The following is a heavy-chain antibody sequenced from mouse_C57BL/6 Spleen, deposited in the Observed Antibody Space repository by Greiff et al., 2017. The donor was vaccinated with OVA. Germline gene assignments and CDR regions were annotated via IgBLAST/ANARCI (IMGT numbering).Heavy chain of an antibody. CDR2: IDPADGDT. D-gene: IGHD2-1*01. J-gene: IGHJ1*03. V-gene: IGHV14-1*01. Sequence: EVQLVESGAELVRPGASVKLSCTASGFNLKDYYMHWVKQRPEQGLEWIGRIDPADGDTEYAPTFPGKATLTADTSSNTAYLQLSSLTSEDTAVYYWTTEGNYWYFDVWGTGTTVTVSS. CDR1: GFNLKDYY. CDR3: TTEGNYWYFDV.